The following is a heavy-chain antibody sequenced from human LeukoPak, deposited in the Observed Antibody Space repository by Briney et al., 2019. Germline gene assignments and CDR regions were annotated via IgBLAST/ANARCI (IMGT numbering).Heavy chain of an antibody. Sequence: PGGSLRLSCAASGFTFSNYWMTWVRQAPGKGLEWVAIIKQDGSEKRYVDSVKGRFTISRDNAKTSLFLQMNSLRADDTAVYYCARDYGWLQFDFWGQGTLVAVSS. J-gene: IGHJ4*02. CDR1: GFTFSNYW. CDR2: IKQDGSEK. CDR3: ARDYGWLQFDF. V-gene: IGHV3-7*01. D-gene: IGHD6-19*01.